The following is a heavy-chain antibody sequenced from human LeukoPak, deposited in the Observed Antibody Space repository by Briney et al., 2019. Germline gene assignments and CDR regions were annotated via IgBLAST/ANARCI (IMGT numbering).Heavy chain of an antibody. J-gene: IGHJ5*02. V-gene: IGHV3-11*05. CDR1: GFTFSDYY. CDR2: ISDSTDYT. CDR3: ARGHRWFDP. Sequence: GGSLRLSCAASGFTFSDYYMSWIRQAPGKGLECVSYISDSTDYTNYASSVKGRFTISRDNARNSLYMQMNSLRAEDTAMYYCARGHRWFDPWGQGTLVTVSS.